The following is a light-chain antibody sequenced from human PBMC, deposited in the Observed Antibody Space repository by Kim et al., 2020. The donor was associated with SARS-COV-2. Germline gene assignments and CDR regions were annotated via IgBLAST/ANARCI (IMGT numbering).Light chain of an antibody. J-gene: IGKJ5*01. CDR1: QSVSDDS. CDR3: QQYSYLIS. Sequence: EIVLTQSPGTLSLSPGERATLSCKASQSVSDDSLAWYQQKPGQAPRLLISDTSSRATGITDRFSGSGSGTDFTLTISRVEPEDFAVYYCQQYSYLISFGQGTRLEIK. CDR2: DTS. V-gene: IGKV3-20*01.